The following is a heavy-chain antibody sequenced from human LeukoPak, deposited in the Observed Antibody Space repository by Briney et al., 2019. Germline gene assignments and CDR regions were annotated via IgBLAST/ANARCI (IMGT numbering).Heavy chain of an antibody. J-gene: IGHJ4*02. CDR1: GGSISSGAYY. Sequence: SQTLSLTCTVSGGSISSGAYYWSWIRQHPGKGLEWIGYIYYSGSTYYNPSLKSRLAISVDTSKNQFSLKLSSVTAADTAVYYCARKVYAPYFDSWGQGTLVTVSS. CDR3: ARKVYAPYFDS. V-gene: IGHV4-31*03. D-gene: IGHD2-8*01. CDR2: IYYSGST.